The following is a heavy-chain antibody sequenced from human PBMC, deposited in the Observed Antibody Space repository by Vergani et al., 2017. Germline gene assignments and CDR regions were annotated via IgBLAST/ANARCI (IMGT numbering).Heavy chain of an antibody. CDR1: FDSIRNLY. J-gene: IGHJ5*02. V-gene: IGHV4-59*11. CDR3: ASDTHSGQRAHR. CDR2: IHYSENT. Sequence: QVQLQVSGPGLVKSSETLSLTCSVSFDSIRNLYCNWIRQPPGKGLEWIGSIHYSENTNYNPSLKTRVTISLDTSKNQFSLTLTSVTAVDTAVYFCASDTHSGQRAHRWVQGILVTVTS. D-gene: IGHD6-19*01.